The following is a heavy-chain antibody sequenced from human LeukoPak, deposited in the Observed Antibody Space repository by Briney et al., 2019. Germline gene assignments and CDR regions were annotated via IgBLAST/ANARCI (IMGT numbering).Heavy chain of an antibody. CDR2: IHTSGNT. Sequence: SETLSLTCTVSGGFISNYYGSWIRQPAGKGLEWIGRIHTSGNTLYNPSRKSRITILVDPSKNQFSLKMSSATAGDTAEYYCARGPPHGGTYFDSWGQGTLVTVSS. CDR1: GGFISNYY. D-gene: IGHD2-15*01. V-gene: IGHV4-4*07. J-gene: IGHJ4*02. CDR3: ARGPPHGGTYFDS.